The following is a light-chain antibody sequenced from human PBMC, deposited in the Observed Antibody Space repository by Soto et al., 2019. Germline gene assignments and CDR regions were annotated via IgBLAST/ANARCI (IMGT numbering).Light chain of an antibody. CDR3: MQARHTPWT. Sequence: DIVMTQSPLSLPVTPGEPASISCRSSQSLLHSNGYSYLDWYLQKPGQSPQLLVYLGSNRASGVPDRDSGSGSGTDVTLKISGVEAEEFGVYYCMQARHTPWTFGQGTKVEIK. CDR1: QSLLHSNGYSY. J-gene: IGKJ1*01. CDR2: LGS. V-gene: IGKV2-28*01.